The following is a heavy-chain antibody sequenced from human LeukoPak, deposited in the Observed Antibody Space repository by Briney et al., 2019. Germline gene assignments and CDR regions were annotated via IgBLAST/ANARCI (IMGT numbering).Heavy chain of an antibody. CDR2: IYHSGST. V-gene: IGHV4-38-2*02. J-gene: IGHJ4*02. CDR1: GYSISSGYY. Sequence: SETLSLTCTVSGYSISSGYYWGWIRQPPGKGLEWIGSIYHSGSTYYNPSLKSRVTISVDTSKNQFSLKLSSVTAADTAVYYCAREVLRYFGWLPHYFDYWGQGTLVTVSS. CDR3: AREVLRYFGWLPHYFDY. D-gene: IGHD3-9*01.